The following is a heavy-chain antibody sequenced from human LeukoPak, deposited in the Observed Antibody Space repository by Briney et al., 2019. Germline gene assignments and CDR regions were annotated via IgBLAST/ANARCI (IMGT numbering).Heavy chain of an antibody. V-gene: IGHV4-34*01. J-gene: IGHJ4*02. CDR1: GGSFRGYY. Sequence: KTSETLSLTCAVYGGSFRGYYWSWIRQPPGKGLEWIGEINHSGSTNYTPSLKSRVTISVDTSKNQFSLKLSSVTAADKAVYYCATARPRISGFDYWGQGTLVTVSS. CDR3: ATARPRISGFDY. CDR2: INHSGST. D-gene: IGHD3-10*01.